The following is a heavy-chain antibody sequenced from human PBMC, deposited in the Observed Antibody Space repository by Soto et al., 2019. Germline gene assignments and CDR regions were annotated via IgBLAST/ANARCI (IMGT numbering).Heavy chain of an antibody. CDR3: AREARYDRGVYHYEGIDY. Sequence: EVQLLQSGGGLAQPGGSLTLSCAASGFSFSDYSMNWVRRAPGKGLEWVSAFSAGGDDRHYADSVKGRFTITRDNSKNTLFLQMNSLRAEDTARYYCAREARYDRGVYHYEGIDYWGQGTQVTVSS. CDR2: FSAGGDDR. V-gene: IGHV3-23*01. CDR1: GFSFSDYS. D-gene: IGHD3-22*01. J-gene: IGHJ4*02.